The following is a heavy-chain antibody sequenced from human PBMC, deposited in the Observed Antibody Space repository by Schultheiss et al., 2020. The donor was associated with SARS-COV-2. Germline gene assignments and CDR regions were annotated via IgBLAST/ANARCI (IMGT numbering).Heavy chain of an antibody. CDR3: ARDPWYYDFWSPYYFDY. V-gene: IGHV4-4*07. CDR1: GGSISSYY. Sequence: SETLSLTCTVSGGSISSYYWSWIRQPAGKGLEWIGRIYTSGSTNYNPSLKSRVTMSVDTSKNQFSLKLSSVTAADTAVYYCARDPWYYDFWSPYYFDYWGQGTLVTVSS. CDR2: IYTSGST. D-gene: IGHD3-3*01. J-gene: IGHJ4*02.